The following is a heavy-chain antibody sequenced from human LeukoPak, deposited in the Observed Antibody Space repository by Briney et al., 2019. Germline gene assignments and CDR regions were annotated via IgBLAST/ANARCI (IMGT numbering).Heavy chain of an antibody. CDR3: ARGRVTTTSVTSY. CDR2: INDSGTT. J-gene: IGHJ4*02. CDR1: GGSISSSSYY. D-gene: IGHD2/OR15-2a*01. Sequence: PSETLSLTCTVSGGSISSSSYYWSWIRQPPGKGLEWIGEINDSGTTNYNPSLKSRVTISVDTSKNQLSLKLSSVTAADTAVYYCARGRVTTTSVTSYWGQGTLVTVSS. V-gene: IGHV4-39*07.